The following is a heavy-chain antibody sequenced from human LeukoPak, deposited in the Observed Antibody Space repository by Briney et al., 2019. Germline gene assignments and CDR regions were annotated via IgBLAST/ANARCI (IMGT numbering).Heavy chain of an antibody. CDR3: AREPSYCGGDCSYFDY. V-gene: IGHV3-30-3*01. CDR2: ISYDGSNK. CDR1: GFTFRTYA. D-gene: IGHD2-21*02. J-gene: IGHJ4*02. Sequence: GGSLRLSCAASGFTFRTYAMSWVRQAPGKGLEWVAVISYDGSNKYYADSVKGRFTISRDNSKNTLYLQMNSLRAEDTAVYYCAREPSYCGGDCSYFDYWGQGTLVTVSS.